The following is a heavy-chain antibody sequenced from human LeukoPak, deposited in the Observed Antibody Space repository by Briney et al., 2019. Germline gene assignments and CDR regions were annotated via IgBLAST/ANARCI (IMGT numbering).Heavy chain of an antibody. Sequence: GESLTLSCAASGFNFSSYSMNWVRQAPGKGLEWVSSISSSSSYIYYEDSVKGRFTIPRDNAKNSLYLQMNSLKPDEPAGDYFARDRWYSWGYQSYFDYWGQGTLVTVSS. V-gene: IGHV3-21*01. J-gene: IGHJ4*02. CDR1: GFNFSSYS. CDR3: ARDRWYSWGYQSYFDY. CDR2: ISSSSSYI. D-gene: IGHD1-26*01.